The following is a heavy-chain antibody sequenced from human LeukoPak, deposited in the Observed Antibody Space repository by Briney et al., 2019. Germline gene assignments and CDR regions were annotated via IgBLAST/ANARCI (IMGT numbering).Heavy chain of an antibody. V-gene: IGHV3-33*01. CDR1: GFTFSSYG. J-gene: IGHJ4*02. CDR3: ARGLRYFDWLPPLFDY. CDR2: IWYDGSNK. Sequence: GGSLRLSCAASGFTFSSYGMHWVRQAPGKGLEWVAVIWYDGSNKYYADSVKGRFTISRDNSKNTLYLQMNSLGAEDTAVYYCARGLRYFDWLPPLFDYWGQGTLVTVSS. D-gene: IGHD3-9*01.